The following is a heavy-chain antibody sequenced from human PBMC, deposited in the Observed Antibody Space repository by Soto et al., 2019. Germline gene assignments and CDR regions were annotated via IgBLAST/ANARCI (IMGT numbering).Heavy chain of an antibody. J-gene: IGHJ4*02. CDR1: GFIFSNSA. CDR3: TIVRVADSALDH. D-gene: IGHD3-10*02. Sequence: GGSLRLSCVGSGFIFSNSAMHWVRQTPGKGLEWVAFMSYDGSDTFHADSVKGRFTISRDNSKNTLFLHMSNLRAEDTAMYYCTIVRVADSALDHWGQGTLVTVSS. V-gene: IGHV3-30*15. CDR2: MSYDGSDT.